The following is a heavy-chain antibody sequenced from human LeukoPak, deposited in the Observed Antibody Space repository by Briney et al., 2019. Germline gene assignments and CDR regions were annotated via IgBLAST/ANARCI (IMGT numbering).Heavy chain of an antibody. D-gene: IGHD3-22*01. CDR3: ARDPSIITMTPT. CDR2: ISSSSSYI. J-gene: IGHJ5*02. CDR1: GFTFSSYS. V-gene: IGHV3-21*01. Sequence: GGSLRLSCAASGFTFSSYSMNWVRQAPGKGLEWVSSISSSSSYIYYADSVKGRFTISRDNAKNSLYLQMNSLRAEDTAVYYCARDPSIITMTPTWGQGTLVTVSS.